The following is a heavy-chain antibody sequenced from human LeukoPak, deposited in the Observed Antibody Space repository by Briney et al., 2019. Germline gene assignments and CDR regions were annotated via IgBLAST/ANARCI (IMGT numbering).Heavy chain of an antibody. Sequence: SETLSLTCAVYGGSFSGYYWSWIRQPPGKGLEWIGEINHSGSTNYNPSLKSRVTISVDTSKNQFSLKLSSVTAADTAVYYCASHDLCGDPAIAFDIWGQGTMVTVSS. CDR3: ASHDLCGDPAIAFDI. D-gene: IGHD4-17*01. V-gene: IGHV4-34*01. CDR1: GGSFSGYY. CDR2: INHSGST. J-gene: IGHJ3*02.